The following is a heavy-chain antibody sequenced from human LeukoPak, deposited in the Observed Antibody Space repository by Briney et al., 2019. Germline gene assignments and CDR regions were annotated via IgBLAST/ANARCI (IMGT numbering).Heavy chain of an antibody. CDR1: GFTFDDYA. J-gene: IGHJ4*02. CDR3: AVSLGTLFDY. V-gene: IGHV3-9*01. Sequence: GGSLRLSCAASGFTFDDYAMHWVRQAPGKGLKWVSGISWNSGSIGYADSVKGRFTISRDNAKNSLYLQMNSLRAEDTALYYCAVSLGTLFDYWGQGTLVTVSS. D-gene: IGHD3-10*01. CDR2: ISWNSGSI.